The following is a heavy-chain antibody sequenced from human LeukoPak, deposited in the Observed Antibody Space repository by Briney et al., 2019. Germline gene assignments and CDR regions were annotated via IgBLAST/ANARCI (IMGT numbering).Heavy chain of an antibody. CDR2: INPNSGGT. CDR3: ARETGTMKSYYGMDV. D-gene: IGHD1-1*01. J-gene: IGHJ6*02. Sequence: GASVKVSCKASGYTFTGYYMHWVRQAPGQGLEWMGWINPNSGGTNYAQKFQGRVTMTRDTSISTAYMEPSRLRSDDTAVYYCARETGTMKSYYGMDVWGQGTTVTVSS. CDR1: GYTFTGYY. V-gene: IGHV1-2*02.